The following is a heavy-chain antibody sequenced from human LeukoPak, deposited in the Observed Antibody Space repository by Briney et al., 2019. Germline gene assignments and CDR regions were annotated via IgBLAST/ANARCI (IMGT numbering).Heavy chain of an antibody. CDR2: ISGSGGST. CDR1: GFTFSSYA. D-gene: IGHD2-2*01. V-gene: IGHV3-23*01. Sequence: GGSLRLSCAASGFTFSSYAMSWVRQAPGKGLEWVSAISGSGGSTYYADSVKGRFTISRDNSKNTLYLQMNSLRAEDTAVYYCARLGDVIVVVPAAPFDYWGQGTLVTVSS. CDR3: ARLGDVIVVVPAAPFDY. J-gene: IGHJ4*02.